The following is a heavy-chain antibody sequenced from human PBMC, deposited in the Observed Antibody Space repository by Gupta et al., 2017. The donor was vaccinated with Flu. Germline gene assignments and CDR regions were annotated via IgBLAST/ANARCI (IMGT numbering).Heavy chain of an antibody. Sequence: DVELLESGGGLVEPGGSLRLSCAVFGFIFNSFAMSWVRQAPGKGLDWIALITASGYTTRYSDSVKGRFTISRDNSKNILFLRMNNLRGEDTAIYYCAKGLDRGGNYFDAFDVWGQGTMVSLSS. CDR3: AKGLDRGGNYFDAFDV. CDR1: GFIFNSFA. J-gene: IGHJ3*01. V-gene: IGHV3-23*01. CDR2: ITASGYTT. D-gene: IGHD3-22*01.